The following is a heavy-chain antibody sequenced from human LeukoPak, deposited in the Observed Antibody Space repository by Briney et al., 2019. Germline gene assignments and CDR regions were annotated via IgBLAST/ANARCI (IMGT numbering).Heavy chain of an antibody. J-gene: IGHJ4*02. Sequence: SQTLSLTCAVSGGSISASNWWSWFRQSPGKGLEWIGSIYYSGNTYYNPSLKSRVTISVDTSKNQFSLKLNSVTATDTAVYYCARHYGPWGQGTLVTVSS. V-gene: IGHV4-39*01. CDR2: IYYSGNT. CDR3: ARHYGP. CDR1: GGSISASNW. D-gene: IGHD3-10*01.